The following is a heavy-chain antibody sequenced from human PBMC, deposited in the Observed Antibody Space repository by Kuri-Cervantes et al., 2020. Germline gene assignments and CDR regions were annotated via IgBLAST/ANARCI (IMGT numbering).Heavy chain of an antibody. CDR1: GFTFDAYA. CDR2: INWNCGNI. Sequence: GGSLRLSCAPSGFTFDAYAIHWVRQAPGKGLVWVSPINWNCGNIVYADSVKGRFTISRDNAKNSLYLQMDSLRAEDTALYYCAKPEGVVGYYGLVDFQHWGQGTLVTVSS. D-gene: IGHD3-22*01. J-gene: IGHJ1*01. V-gene: IGHV3-9*01. CDR3: AKPEGVVGYYGLVDFQH.